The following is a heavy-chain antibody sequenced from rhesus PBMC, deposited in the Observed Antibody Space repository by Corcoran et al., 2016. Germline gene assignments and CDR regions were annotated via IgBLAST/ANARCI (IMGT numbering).Heavy chain of an antibody. CDR2: INTYTGNP. D-gene: IGHD6-13*01. V-gene: IGHV7-193*01. Sequence: QVQLVQSGPEVKQPGASVKVSCKASGYSFTTYGMNWVRQAPGQGLEWMAWINTYTGNPTYAHGFTERFVFSMDTSVSTVYLQISSLKAEDTAVYYCARSQGIAAGFDYWGQGVLVTVSS. J-gene: IGHJ4*01. CDR3: ARSQGIAAGFDY. CDR1: GYSFTTYG.